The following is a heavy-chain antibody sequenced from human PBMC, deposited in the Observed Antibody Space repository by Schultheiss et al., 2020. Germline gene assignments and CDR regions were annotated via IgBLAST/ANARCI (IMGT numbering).Heavy chain of an antibody. D-gene: IGHD2-21*01. Sequence: SETLSLTCTVSGGSISSGGYYWSWIRQHPGKGLEWIGYIYYSGSTYYNPSLKSRVTISVDTSKNQFSLKLSSVTAADTAVYYCARDRYCGGDCYFPDAFDIWGQGTM. CDR2: IYYSGST. V-gene: IGHV4-31*03. CDR3: ARDRYCGGDCYFPDAFDI. J-gene: IGHJ3*02. CDR1: GGSISSGGYY.